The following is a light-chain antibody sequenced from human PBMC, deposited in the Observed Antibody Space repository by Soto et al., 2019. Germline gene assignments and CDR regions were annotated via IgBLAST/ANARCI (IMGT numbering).Light chain of an antibody. CDR1: SSDVGGYNY. Sequence: QSALTQPPSASGSPGQSVTISCTGTSSDVGGYNYVSWYQQYPGKAPKLMIYEVSQRPSGVPDRFSGSKSGNTASLTVSGLQAEYEAEYYCSSYAGSNNWVFGVGTKLTVL. V-gene: IGLV2-8*01. CDR3: SSYAGSNNWV. CDR2: EVS. J-gene: IGLJ3*02.